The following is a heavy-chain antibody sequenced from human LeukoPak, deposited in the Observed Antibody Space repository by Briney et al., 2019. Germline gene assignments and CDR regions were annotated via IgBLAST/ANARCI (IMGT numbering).Heavy chain of an antibody. J-gene: IGHJ4*02. CDR1: GFTFSRYA. Sequence: GRFLRLSCAASGFTFSRYAMHWVRQAPGKGLEWVAFVSVDGRHEDYGGSVEGRFSISRDNSKKTLYLQMNSLRAEDTAVYYCAKDNGDHAIDYWGRGTMVTVSS. V-gene: IGHV3-30*18. CDR2: VSVDGRHE. D-gene: IGHD4-17*01. CDR3: AKDNGDHAIDY.